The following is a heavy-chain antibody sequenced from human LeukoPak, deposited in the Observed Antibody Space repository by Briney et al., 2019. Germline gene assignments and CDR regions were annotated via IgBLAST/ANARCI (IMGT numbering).Heavy chain of an antibody. V-gene: IGHV1-18*01. CDR3: ARGSLTWYYYDSSGYVY. Sequence: ASVKVPCKASGYTFTSYGISWVRQAPGQGLEWMGWVSAYNGNTNYAQKLQGRVTMTTDTSTSTAYMELRSLRSDDTAVYYCARGSLTWYYYDSSGYVYWGQGTLVTVSS. D-gene: IGHD3-22*01. CDR2: VSAYNGNT. J-gene: IGHJ4*02. CDR1: GYTFTSYG.